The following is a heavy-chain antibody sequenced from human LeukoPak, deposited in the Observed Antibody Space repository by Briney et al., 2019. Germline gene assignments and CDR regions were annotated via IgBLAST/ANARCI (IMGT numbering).Heavy chain of an antibody. CDR1: GYTFTSYY. CDR2: INPSGGST. CDR3: ARDHSGWFFTGVRRQYYYMDV. D-gene: IGHD6-19*01. V-gene: IGHV1-46*01. J-gene: IGHJ6*03. Sequence: ASVKVSCKASGYTFTSYYMHWVRQAPGQGLEWMGIINPSGGSTSYAQKFQGRVTMTRDMSTSTVYMELSSLRSEDTAVYYCARDHSGWFFTGVRRQYYYMDVWGKGTTVTVSS.